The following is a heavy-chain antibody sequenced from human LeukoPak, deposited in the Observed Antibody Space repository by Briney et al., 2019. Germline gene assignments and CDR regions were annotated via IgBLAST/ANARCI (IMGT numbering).Heavy chain of an antibody. V-gene: IGHV3-74*01. Sequence: GGSLRLSCAASGFTFSTYWIHWVRQAPGKGLMWVSVISGDGSNTRYADSVKGRFTISRDNAKNTLYLQMNSLRAEDTAVYYCARDISLRMDAWGQGTTVTVSS. CDR1: GFTFSTYW. J-gene: IGHJ6*01. CDR2: ISGDGSNT. CDR3: ARDISLRMDA.